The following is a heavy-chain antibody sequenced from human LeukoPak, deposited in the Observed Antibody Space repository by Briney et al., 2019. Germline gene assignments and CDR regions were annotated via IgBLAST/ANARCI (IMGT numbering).Heavy chain of an antibody. V-gene: IGHV3-7*03. J-gene: IGHJ4*02. D-gene: IGHD1-26*01. CDR1: GFTLSNHW. CDR3: AKVQWELLFGEPFDY. Sequence: GGSLRLSCAASGFTLSNHWMTWVRQVPGRGPEWVANVNRDGSETYYLDSVKGRFTISRDNAKSSLYLQMNSLRAEDTAVYYCAKVQWELLFGEPFDYWGQGTLVTVSS. CDR2: VNRDGSET.